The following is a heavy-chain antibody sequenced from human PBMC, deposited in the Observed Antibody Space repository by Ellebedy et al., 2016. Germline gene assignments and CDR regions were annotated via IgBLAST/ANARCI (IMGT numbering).Heavy chain of an antibody. D-gene: IGHD3-10*01. V-gene: IGHV4-34*01. CDR3: AREGPYYYGSGSYSYYYYYMDV. J-gene: IGHJ6*03. Sequence: SETLSLTCAVYGGSFSGYYWSWIRQPPGKGLEWIGEINHSGSTNYNPSLKSRVTISVDTSKNQFSLKLSSVTAADTVVYYCAREGPYYYGSGSYSYYYYYMDVWGQGTLVTVSS. CDR2: INHSGST. CDR1: GGSFSGYY.